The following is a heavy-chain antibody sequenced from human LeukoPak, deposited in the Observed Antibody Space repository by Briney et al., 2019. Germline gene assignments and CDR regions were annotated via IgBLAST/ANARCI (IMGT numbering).Heavy chain of an antibody. J-gene: IGHJ4*02. CDR1: GFTFNNYA. CDR3: AKQLGYCSDGSCYFPY. D-gene: IGHD2-15*01. CDR2: ISNNGGYT. Sequence: GGSLRLSCAASGFTFNNYAMSWVRQAPGKGLEWVSAISNNGGYTYYADSVQGRFTISRDNSKSTLCLQMNSLRAEDTAVYYCAKQLGYCSDGSCYFPYWGQGTLVTVSS. V-gene: IGHV3-23*01.